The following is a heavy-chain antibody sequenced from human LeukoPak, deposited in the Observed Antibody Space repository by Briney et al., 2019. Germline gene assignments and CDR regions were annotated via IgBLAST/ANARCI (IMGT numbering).Heavy chain of an antibody. D-gene: IGHD3-22*01. J-gene: IGHJ4*02. V-gene: IGHV1-3*01. CDR1: GYTFTSYA. CDR3: AKGTYYYYSSGYQNRVYDY. CDR2: INAGNGNT. Sequence: GASVTVSCKASGYTFTSYAMHWVRQAPGQRLEWMGWINAGNGNTKYSQKFQGRVTITRDTSASTAYMELSSLRSEDTAVYYCAKGTYYYYSSGYQNRVYDYWGQGTLVTVSS.